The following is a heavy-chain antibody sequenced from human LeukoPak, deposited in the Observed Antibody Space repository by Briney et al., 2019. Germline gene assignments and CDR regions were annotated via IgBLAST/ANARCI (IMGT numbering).Heavy chain of an antibody. Sequence: GGSLRLSCAASGFTFDDYAMHWVRQAPGKGLEWVSGISWNSGSIGYADSVKGRFTISRDNAKNSLYLQMNSLRAEDTALYYCAKDLERRRHYYYGMDVWGQGTTVTVSS. V-gene: IGHV3-9*01. CDR2: ISWNSGSI. D-gene: IGHD1-1*01. CDR1: GFTFDDYA. CDR3: AKDLERRRHYYYGMDV. J-gene: IGHJ6*02.